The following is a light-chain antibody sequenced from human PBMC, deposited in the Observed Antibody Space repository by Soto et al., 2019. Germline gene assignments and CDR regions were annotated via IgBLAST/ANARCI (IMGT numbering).Light chain of an antibody. CDR2: AAS. J-gene: IGKJ2*01. V-gene: IGKV1-39*01. Sequence: DIQMTQSPSSLSASVGDRVTITCRASQSISSYLTWYQQKPGKAPKVLSYAASSLQSGVPSRFSGSEAGTDFTLTISSLQPEDFATYYWQQSFSTPYTLGQGTKLEI. CDR3: QQSFSTPYT. CDR1: QSISSY.